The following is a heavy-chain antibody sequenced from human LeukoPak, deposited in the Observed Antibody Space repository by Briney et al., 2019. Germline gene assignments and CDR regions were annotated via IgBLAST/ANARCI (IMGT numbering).Heavy chain of an antibody. CDR1: DFTFGDYG. Sequence: GVLRLSCTASDFTFGDYGVTWVRQAPGRGLEWVAFIRNKAFGGTTEYAASVKGRFTISRDDSKSIAYLQMNSLKTEDTAVYYCTRVPRQQLVAYMDVWGKGTTVTVSS. J-gene: IGHJ6*03. CDR3: TRVPRQQLVAYMDV. CDR2: IRNKAFGGTT. D-gene: IGHD6-13*01. V-gene: IGHV3-49*04.